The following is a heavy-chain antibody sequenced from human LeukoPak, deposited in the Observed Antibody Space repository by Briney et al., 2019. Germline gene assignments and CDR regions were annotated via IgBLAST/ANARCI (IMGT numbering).Heavy chain of an antibody. Sequence: NPSETLSLTCTVSGGSISSSSYYWGWIRQPPGKGLEWIGSIYYSGSTYYNPSLKSRVTISVDTSKNQFSLKLRSVTAADTAVYYCARSTLTTQYYFDFWGQGTLVTVSS. CDR3: ARSTLTTQYYFDF. D-gene: IGHD4-17*01. J-gene: IGHJ4*02. V-gene: IGHV4-39*01. CDR1: GGSISSSSYY. CDR2: IYYSGST.